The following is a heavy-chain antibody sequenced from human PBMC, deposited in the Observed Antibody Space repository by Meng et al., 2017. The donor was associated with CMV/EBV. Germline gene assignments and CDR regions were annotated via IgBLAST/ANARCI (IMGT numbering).Heavy chain of an antibody. CDR3: ARPIPAERITIFGVALSGMDV. Sequence: GGSLRPSCAASGFTLSSYWMSWVRQAPGKGLEWVANIKQDGSEKYYVDSVKGRFTISRDNAKNSLYLQMNSLRAEDTAVYYCARPIPAERITIFGVALSGMDVWGQGTTVTVSS. CDR1: GFTLSSYW. V-gene: IGHV3-7*01. J-gene: IGHJ6*02. D-gene: IGHD3-3*01. CDR2: IKQDGSEK.